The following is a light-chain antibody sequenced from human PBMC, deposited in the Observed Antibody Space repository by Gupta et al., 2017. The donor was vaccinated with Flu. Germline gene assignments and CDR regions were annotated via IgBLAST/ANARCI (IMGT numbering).Light chain of an antibody. V-gene: IGKV4-1*01. CDR3: QQYDSTPQT. Sequence: DIVMTQSPDSLAVSLGERATINCKSSQSVLYSSNNKNYLAWYQQKPGQPPKLLIYWASTQESGVPDRFSGSGSGTDFTLTISSLQAEDVAVYYCQQYDSTPQTFGQGTKVEIK. J-gene: IGKJ1*01. CDR2: WAS. CDR1: QSVLYSSNNKNY.